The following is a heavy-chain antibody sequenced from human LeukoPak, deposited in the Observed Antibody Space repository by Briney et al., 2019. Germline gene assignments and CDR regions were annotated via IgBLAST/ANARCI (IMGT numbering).Heavy chain of an antibody. CDR1: GFTFSSYG. CDR2: IRYDGSNK. CDR3: AKDRLRYFDWLLS. J-gene: IGHJ4*02. Sequence: GGSLRLSCAASGFTFSSYGMHWVRQAPGKGLEWVAFIRYDGSNKYYADSVKGRFTISRDNSKNTLYLQMNSLRAEDTAVYYCAKDRLRYFDWLLSWGQGTLVTVSS. V-gene: IGHV3-30*02. D-gene: IGHD3-9*01.